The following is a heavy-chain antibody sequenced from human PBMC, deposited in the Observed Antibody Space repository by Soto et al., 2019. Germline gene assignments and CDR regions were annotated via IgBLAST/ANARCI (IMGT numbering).Heavy chain of an antibody. D-gene: IGHD5-18*01. CDR1: GGSISSSSYY. V-gene: IGHV4-39*01. Sequence: PSETLSLTCTVSGGSISSSSYYWGWIRQPPGKGLEWIGSIFYSGSTYYNPSLKSRVTISVDTSKNQFSLKLSSVTAADTAVYYCACIFSGGYNYGFHYYVMDVWGQGTTVIVAS. CDR2: IFYSGST. J-gene: IGHJ6*02. CDR3: ACIFSGGYNYGFHYYVMDV.